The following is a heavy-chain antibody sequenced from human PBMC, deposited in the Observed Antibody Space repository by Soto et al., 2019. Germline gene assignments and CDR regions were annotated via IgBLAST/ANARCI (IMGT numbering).Heavy chain of an antibody. J-gene: IGHJ4*02. D-gene: IGHD6-13*01. CDR2: ISGSGGST. CDR3: AKDALYSSSWYVYFDY. V-gene: IGHV3-23*01. Sequence: GGSLRLSCAASGFTFSSYAMSWVRQAPGKGLEWVSAISGSGGSTYYADSVKGRFTISRDNSKNTLYLQMNSLRAEDTAVYYCAKDALYSSSWYVYFDYWGQGXLVTVYS. CDR1: GFTFSSYA.